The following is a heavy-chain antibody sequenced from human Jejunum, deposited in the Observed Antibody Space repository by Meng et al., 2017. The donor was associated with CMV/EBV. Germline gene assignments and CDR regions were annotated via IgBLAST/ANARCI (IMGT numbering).Heavy chain of an antibody. CDR1: VDSLSAGSNW. CDR3: ARDPYSGTYSVDY. D-gene: IGHD1-26*01. V-gene: IGHV4-4*02. J-gene: IGHJ4*02. Sequence: VSVDSLSAGSNWFYWVRQPPGKGLEWIGEIYRTGGTNYTPSLKSRVTMSLDKSKNQFSLSLNSVTAADTAVYYCARDPYSGTYSVDYWGPGILVTVSS. CDR2: IYRTGGT.